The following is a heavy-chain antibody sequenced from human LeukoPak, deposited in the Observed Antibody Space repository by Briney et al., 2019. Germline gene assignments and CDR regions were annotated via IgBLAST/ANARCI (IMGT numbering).Heavy chain of an antibody. CDR1: GFSISSSSYY. CDR2: IYYSRST. CDR3: ARLTDAFWRGPTGDFDY. Sequence: ESLSLTWTVSGFSISSSSYYWGWIRPPPGKGLEWYGSIYYSRSTYSNSSLKSRVPITVDTSKNQFSLKLSSVTAAETAVVYCARLTDAFWRGPTGDFDYWGEGTLVTASS. V-gene: IGHV4-39*01. J-gene: IGHJ4*02. D-gene: IGHD3-3*01.